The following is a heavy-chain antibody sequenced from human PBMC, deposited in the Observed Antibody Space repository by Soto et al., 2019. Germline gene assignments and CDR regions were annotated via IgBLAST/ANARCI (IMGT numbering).Heavy chain of an antibody. D-gene: IGHD3-10*01. V-gene: IGHV3-53*01. J-gene: IGHJ5*01. CDR2: SYSGGNT. CDR3: AKGYGAGSYFFDS. Sequence: EVQLVESGGGLIQPGGSLRLSCAASGISVSSNYMTWVRQAPGKGLECVPVSYSGGNTYYADSVKGRFTISRDNFKNTFYLQMNSLRAEDTAVYYCAKGYGAGSYFFDSWGQGTLVTVSS. CDR1: GISVSSNY.